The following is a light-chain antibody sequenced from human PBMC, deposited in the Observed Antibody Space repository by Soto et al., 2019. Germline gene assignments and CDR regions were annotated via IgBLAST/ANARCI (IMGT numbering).Light chain of an antibody. CDR2: KAS. CDR3: QDQHT. Sequence: QVRHCTSYPSSSLRDKVTITCRASQTISNWLAWYQQKPGKAPNLLIYKASSLESGVPSRFSGSGSGTEFTLTISSLQIYVYSSYDHQDQHT. V-gene: IGKV1-5*03. CDR1: QTISNW. J-gene: IGKJ2*01.